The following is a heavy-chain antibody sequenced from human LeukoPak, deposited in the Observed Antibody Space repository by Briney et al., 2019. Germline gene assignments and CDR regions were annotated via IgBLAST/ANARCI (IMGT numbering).Heavy chain of an antibody. CDR3: AGRKRYFDWLPFDY. J-gene: IGHJ4*02. CDR1: GGSFSGYY. CDR2: INHSGST. V-gene: IGHV4-34*01. Sequence: SETLSLTCAAYGGSFSGYYWSWIRQPPEKGLEWIGEINHSGSTNYNPSLERRVTISVDTSTNHFFLLLITVHAADTAVFYYAGRKRYFDWLPFDYWVQGTLVTVSP. D-gene: IGHD3-9*01.